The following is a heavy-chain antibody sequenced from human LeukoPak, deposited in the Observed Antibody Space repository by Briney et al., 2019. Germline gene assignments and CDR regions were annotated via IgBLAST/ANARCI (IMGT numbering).Heavy chain of an antibody. Sequence: ASVKVSCKASGYTFTGYYMHWVRQAPGQGLEWMGWINPNSGGTNYAQKFQGRVTMTRDTSISTAYMELSRLRSDDTAVYYCARSDIMITLGGVIVIPHCLDYWGQGTLVTVSS. CDR1: GYTFTGYY. CDR2: INPNSGGT. D-gene: IGHD3-16*02. V-gene: IGHV1-2*02. J-gene: IGHJ4*02. CDR3: ARSDIMITLGGVIVIPHCLDY.